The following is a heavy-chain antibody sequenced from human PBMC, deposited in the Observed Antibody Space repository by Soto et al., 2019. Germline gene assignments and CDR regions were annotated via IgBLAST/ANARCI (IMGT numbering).Heavy chain of an antibody. CDR2: IYYSGST. V-gene: IGHV4-31*03. CDR1: GGSISSGGYY. J-gene: IGHJ6*02. CDR3: ARDEGNYGMDV. Sequence: SETLSLTCTVSGGSISSGGYYWSWIRQHPGKGLEWIGYIYYSGSTYCNPSLKSRVTISVDTSKNQFSLKLSSVTAADTAVYYCARDEGNYGMDVWGQGTTVTVSS. D-gene: IGHD6-13*01.